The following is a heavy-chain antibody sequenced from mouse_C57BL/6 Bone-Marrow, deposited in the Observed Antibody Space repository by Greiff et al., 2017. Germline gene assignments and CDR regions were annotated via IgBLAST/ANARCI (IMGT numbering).Heavy chain of an antibody. D-gene: IGHD1-1*01. Sequence: VQLQQSGPELVKPGASVKISCKASGYTFTDYYMNWVKQSHGKSLEWIGDINPNNGGTSYNQKFKGKATLTVDKSSSTAYMELRSLTSEDSAVYYCARRDHYYGSSYAYWGQGTLVTVSA. J-gene: IGHJ3*01. CDR2: INPNNGGT. V-gene: IGHV1-26*01. CDR3: ARRDHYYGSSYAY. CDR1: GYTFTDYY.